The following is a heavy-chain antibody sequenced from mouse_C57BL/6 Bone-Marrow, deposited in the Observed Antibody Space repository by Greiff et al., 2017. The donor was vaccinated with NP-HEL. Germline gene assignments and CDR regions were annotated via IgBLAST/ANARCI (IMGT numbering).Heavy chain of an antibody. Sequence: EVKLQESGGGLVKPGGSLKLSCAASGFTFSSYAMSWVRQTPEKRLEWVATISDGGSYTYYPDNVKGRFTISRDNAKNNLYLQMSHLKSEDTAMYYCARDYYGSSLLYAMDYWGQGTSVTVSS. J-gene: IGHJ4*01. V-gene: IGHV5-4*03. CDR3: ARDYYGSSLLYAMDY. D-gene: IGHD1-1*01. CDR2: ISDGGSYT. CDR1: GFTFSSYA.